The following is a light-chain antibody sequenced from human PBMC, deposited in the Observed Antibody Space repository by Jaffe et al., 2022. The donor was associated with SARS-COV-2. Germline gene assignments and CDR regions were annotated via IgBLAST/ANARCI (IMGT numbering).Light chain of an antibody. Sequence: QSVLTQPPSASGTPGQRVTISCSGSSLSIRNIHVNWFQQLPGTAPKLLIYSNTQRPSGVPDRFSGSGSGTSASLAISGLQSEDEADYYCATWDDSLNGPVFGGGTKLTVL. J-gene: IGLJ3*02. V-gene: IGLV1-44*01. CDR3: ATWDDSLNGPV. CDR1: SLSIRNIH. CDR2: SNT.